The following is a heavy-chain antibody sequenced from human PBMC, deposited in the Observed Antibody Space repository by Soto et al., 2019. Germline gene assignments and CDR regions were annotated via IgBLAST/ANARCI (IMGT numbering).Heavy chain of an antibody. Sequence: GGSLRVSWAASGFTFSSYGMHWVRQAPGKGLEWLAVISYDGSNKYYADSVKGRFTISRDNSKNTLYLQMNSLRAEDTAVYYCALHGDYVTYYYGMDVWGQGTTVTVSS. D-gene: IGHD4-17*01. J-gene: IGHJ6*02. CDR1: GFTFSSYG. CDR2: ISYDGSNK. V-gene: IGHV3-30*03. CDR3: ALHGDYVTYYYGMDV.